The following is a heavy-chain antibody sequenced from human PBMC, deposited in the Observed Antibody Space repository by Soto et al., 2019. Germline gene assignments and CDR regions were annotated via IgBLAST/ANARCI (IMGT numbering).Heavy chain of an antibody. D-gene: IGHD3-22*01. Sequence: EVQLVESGGGLVQPGGSLRLSCAASGFTVSSNYMSWVRQAPGKGLEWVSVIYSGGSTYYAGSVKGRFTISRDNSKNTLYLQMNSLGAEDTAVYYCARASRNYYDSSGYLYYFDYWGQGTLVTVSS. V-gene: IGHV3-66*01. CDR3: ARASRNYYDSSGYLYYFDY. CDR1: GFTVSSNY. CDR2: IYSGGST. J-gene: IGHJ4*02.